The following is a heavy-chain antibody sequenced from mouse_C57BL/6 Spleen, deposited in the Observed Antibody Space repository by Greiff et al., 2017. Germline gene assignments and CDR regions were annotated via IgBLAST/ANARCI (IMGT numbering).Heavy chain of an antibody. J-gene: IGHJ2*01. CDR3: ARHEKEYYDYDERGYYFDY. D-gene: IGHD2-4*01. CDR2: FYPGSGSI. Sequence: QVQLQQSGAELVKPGASVKLSCKASGYTFTEYTIHWVKQRSGQGLEWIGWFYPGSGSIKYNEKFKDKATLTADKSSSTVYMELSRLTSEDSAVYFCARHEKEYYDYDERGYYFDYWGQGTTLTVSS. CDR1: GYTFTEYT. V-gene: IGHV1-62-2*01.